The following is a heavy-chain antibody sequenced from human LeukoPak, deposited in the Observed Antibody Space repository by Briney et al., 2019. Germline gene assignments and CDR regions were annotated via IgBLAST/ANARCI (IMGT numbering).Heavy chain of an antibody. CDR1: SGSISSYY. J-gene: IGHJ5*02. D-gene: IGHD1-1*01. V-gene: IGHV4-59*01. CDR3: ARDRNWNDGQIGLDP. Sequence: SETLSLTCTVSSGSISSYYWSWIRQPPGKGLEWIGYIYYSGSTNYNPSLKSRVTISVDTSKNQFSLKLSSVTAADTAVYYCARDRNWNDGQIGLDPWGQGTLVTVSS. CDR2: IYYSGST.